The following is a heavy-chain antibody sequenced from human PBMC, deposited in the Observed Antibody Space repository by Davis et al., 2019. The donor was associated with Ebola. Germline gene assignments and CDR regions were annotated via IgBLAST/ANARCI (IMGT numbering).Heavy chain of an antibody. CDR2: IKQDGSEK. Sequence: GGSLRLSCAASGFNFGDDWMSWVRQVPGRRPEWVASIKQDGSEKYYVDSVKGRFAISRDNAKNSLYLQMNSLRAEDTALYYCAKAPTYYSSIFDYWGQGTLVTVSS. V-gene: IGHV3-7*03. CDR3: AKAPTYYSSIFDY. CDR1: GFNFGDDW. D-gene: IGHD6-19*01. J-gene: IGHJ4*02.